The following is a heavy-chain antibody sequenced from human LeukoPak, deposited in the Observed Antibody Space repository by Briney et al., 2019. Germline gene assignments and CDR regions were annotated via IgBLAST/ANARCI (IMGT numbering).Heavy chain of an antibody. D-gene: IGHD2-2*01. V-gene: IGHV3-49*04. CDR1: GFTFDNYG. CDR3: TRDIGVVVPAYFDY. Sequence: GGSLRLSCAASGFTFDNYGINWVRQAPGKGLEWVGFIRSKAYGGTTEYAASVKGRFTISRDDSKSIAYLQMNSLKTEDTAVYYCTRDIGVVVPAYFDYWGQGTLVTVSS. CDR2: IRSKAYGGTT. J-gene: IGHJ4*02.